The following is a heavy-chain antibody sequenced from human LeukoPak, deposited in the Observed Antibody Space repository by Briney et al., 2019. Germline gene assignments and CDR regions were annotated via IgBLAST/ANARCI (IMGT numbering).Heavy chain of an antibody. CDR1: GHTLTDLS. CDR3: ATGGVWDLLGY. D-gene: IGHD1-26*01. J-gene: IGHJ4*02. V-gene: IGHV1-24*01. CDR2: LDPEDGQI. Sequence: ASVKVSCKVSGHTLTDLSTHWVRQAPGQGLEWMGGLDPEDGQIIYAQQFQGRVTMTEDTSTDTAYMELSSLRSEDTAAYYCATGGVWDLLGYWGQGTLVTVSS.